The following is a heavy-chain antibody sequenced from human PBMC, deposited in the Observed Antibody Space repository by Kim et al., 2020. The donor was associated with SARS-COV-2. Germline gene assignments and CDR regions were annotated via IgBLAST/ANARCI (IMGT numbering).Heavy chain of an antibody. CDR2: ISGSGDNT. V-gene: IGHV3-23*01. J-gene: IGHJ4*02. D-gene: IGHD2-15*01. Sequence: GGSLRLSCATSGFTFSSFAMSWVRQAPGKGLEWVSDISGSGDNTDYADSVKGRFTISRDNSKNTVYLQMNSLRDEDTAKYYCAKHRSLVVAAATIYWGQGTLVTVSS. CDR1: GFTFSSFA. CDR3: AKHRSLVVAAATIY.